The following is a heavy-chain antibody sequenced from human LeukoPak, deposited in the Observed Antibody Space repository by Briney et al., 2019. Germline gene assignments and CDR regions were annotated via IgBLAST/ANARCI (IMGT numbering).Heavy chain of an antibody. V-gene: IGHV1-2*06. CDR1: GYTFTAYY. J-gene: IGHJ5*02. CDR3: AKLGIGSTTRAWFDP. Sequence: GASVKVSCKASGYTFTAYYIHWVRQAPGQGLEWMGRINPNSGDTNYAQKFQGSVTLTRDTSINTAYMELSRLRSDDTAVYYCAKLGIGSTTRAWFDPWGQGTLVTVSS. D-gene: IGHD1-26*01. CDR2: INPNSGDT.